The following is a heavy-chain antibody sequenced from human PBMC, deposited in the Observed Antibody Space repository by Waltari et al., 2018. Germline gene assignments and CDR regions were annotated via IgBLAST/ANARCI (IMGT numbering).Heavy chain of an antibody. CDR2: IRYDGSNK. D-gene: IGHD4-17*01. Sequence: QVQLVESGGGVVQPGGSLRLSCAASGFNFSSYGMHWVRQAPGKGLEWVAFIRYDGSNKYYADSVKGRFTISRDNSKNTLYLQMNSLRAEDTAVYYCAKDKNYGDYPDYFDYWGQGTLVTVSS. CDR1: GFNFSSYG. J-gene: IGHJ4*02. V-gene: IGHV3-30*02. CDR3: AKDKNYGDYPDYFDY.